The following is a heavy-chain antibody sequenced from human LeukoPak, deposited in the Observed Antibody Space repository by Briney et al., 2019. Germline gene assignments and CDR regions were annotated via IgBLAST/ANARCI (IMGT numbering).Heavy chain of an antibody. J-gene: IGHJ5*02. CDR1: GGTFSNYA. CDR2: IILIFGTA. Sequence: ASVNVSCQASGGTFSNYAICWLRQAPGQGREWVGGIILIFGTANYAQKFQGRVTITADESTSTAYMELSSLRSEDTAVYYCARDTYSSSWYWFDPWGQGTLVTVSS. D-gene: IGHD6-13*01. CDR3: ARDTYSSSWYWFDP. V-gene: IGHV1-69*13.